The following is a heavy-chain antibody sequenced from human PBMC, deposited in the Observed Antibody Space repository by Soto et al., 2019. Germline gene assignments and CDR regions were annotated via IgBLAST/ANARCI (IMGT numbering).Heavy chain of an antibody. V-gene: IGHV1-69*08. Sequence: QVQLVQSGAEVKKPGASLRVSCETSGGTSTIYTITWVRQAPGQGLQWMGRIVPTLRITNYAQEFQGRLTITADSSTSTAHIELTSLTSEDTAVYYCATDTHGAGRAGVHSWGQGPLVHVSS. CDR2: IVPTLRIT. CDR1: GGTSTIYT. J-gene: IGHJ5*02. CDR3: ATDTHGAGRAGVHS. D-gene: IGHD3-10*01.